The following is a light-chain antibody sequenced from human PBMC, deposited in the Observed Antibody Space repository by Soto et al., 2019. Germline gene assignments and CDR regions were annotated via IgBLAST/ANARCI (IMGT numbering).Light chain of an antibody. V-gene: IGKV3-20*01. J-gene: IGKJ1*01. CDR1: QSVSNNY. Sequence: VLTQSPGTRSLSPGERATLSCTASQSVSNNYLAWYQQKPGQAPRLVIYGASNRATGIPDRFSASGSGTDFTLTISRLEPEDFAVYHCQQYISSPLTFGQGTKVDIK. CDR3: QQYISSPLT. CDR2: GAS.